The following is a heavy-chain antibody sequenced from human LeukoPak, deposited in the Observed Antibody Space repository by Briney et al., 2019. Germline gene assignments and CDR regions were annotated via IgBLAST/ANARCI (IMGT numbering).Heavy chain of an antibody. J-gene: IGHJ4*02. Sequence: SETLSLTCAVYGGSFSGYYWSWIRQPPGKGLEWIGEINHSGSTNYNPSLKSRVTISVDTSKNQFSLKLSSVTAADTAVYYCARGFNGDCYYDYWGQGTLVTASS. D-gene: IGHD2-21*02. CDR3: ARGFNGDCYYDY. V-gene: IGHV4-34*01. CDR2: INHSGST. CDR1: GGSFSGYY.